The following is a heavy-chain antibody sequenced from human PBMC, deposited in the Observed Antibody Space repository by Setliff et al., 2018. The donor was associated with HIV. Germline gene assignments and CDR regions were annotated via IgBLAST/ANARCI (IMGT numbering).Heavy chain of an antibody. CDR2: INHSGST. Sequence: SETLSLTCAVYGGSFSGYYWSWIRQPPGKGLEWIGEINHSGSTNYNPSLKSRVTISVDTSKNQFSLKLSSVTASDTAVYYCARGYAGSSPGGAFDIWGQGTMVTVSS. V-gene: IGHV4-34*01. J-gene: IGHJ3*02. CDR3: ARGYAGSSPGGAFDI. D-gene: IGHD6-6*01. CDR1: GGSFSGYY.